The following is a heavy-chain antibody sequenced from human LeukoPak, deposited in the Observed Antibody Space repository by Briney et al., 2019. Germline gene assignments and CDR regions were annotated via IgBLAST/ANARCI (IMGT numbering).Heavy chain of an antibody. CDR3: ATSGGYRNAFDI. D-gene: IGHD6-19*01. Sequence: ASVKVSCKASGYTFTSYYMHWVRQAPGQGLEWMGNINPSGGSTSYAQKFQGRVTMTRDTSTSTVYMELSSLRSEDTAVYYCATSGGYRNAFDIWGQGTMVTVSS. J-gene: IGHJ3*02. CDR1: GYTFTSYY. CDR2: INPSGGST. V-gene: IGHV1-46*01.